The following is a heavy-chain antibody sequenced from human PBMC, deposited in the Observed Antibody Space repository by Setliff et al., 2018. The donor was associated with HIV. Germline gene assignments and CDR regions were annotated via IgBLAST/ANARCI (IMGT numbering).Heavy chain of an antibody. V-gene: IGHV1-69*13. CDR3: ARDRLRRGVPPFDY. Sequence: GASVKVSCKASGGAFSSYAISWVRQAPGQGLEWMGGIIPIFATANYAQKFQGRLTITADESTNTAYMELTSLRSEDTAVYFCARDRLRRGVPPFDYWGQGTLVTVSS. CDR1: GGAFSSYA. D-gene: IGHD3-10*01. J-gene: IGHJ4*02. CDR2: IIPIFATA.